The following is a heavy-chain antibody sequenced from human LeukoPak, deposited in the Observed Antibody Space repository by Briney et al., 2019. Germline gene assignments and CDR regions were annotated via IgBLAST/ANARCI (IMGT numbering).Heavy chain of an antibody. V-gene: IGHV4-59*01. CDR1: GGSTSNYY. D-gene: IGHD3-22*01. J-gene: IGHJ6*03. CDR3: ARAHYYESSGYYSTSYYYYMDV. CDR2: IYKSGST. Sequence: PSETLSLTCTVSGGSTSNYYWSWIRQPPGKGLEWIGYIYKSGSTNHNPSLKSRVTISVDTSKNQFSLKLSSVTAADTAVYYCARAHYYESSGYYSTSYYYYMDVWGKGTTVTVSS.